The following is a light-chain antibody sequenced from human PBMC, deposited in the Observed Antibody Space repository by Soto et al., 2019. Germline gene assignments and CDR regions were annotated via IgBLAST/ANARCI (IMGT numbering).Light chain of an antibody. CDR3: SSYAGSNIL. CDR2: EVT. V-gene: IGLV2-8*01. Sequence: QSALAPPPSASGSLGQSVTISCTGTSSDVGGYNFVSWYQHHPGKGPKLMIYEVTKRPSGVPDRFSGSKSGNTASLTVSGLQTEDEADYYCSSYAGSNILFGGGTQLTVL. J-gene: IGLJ7*01. CDR1: SSDVGGYNF.